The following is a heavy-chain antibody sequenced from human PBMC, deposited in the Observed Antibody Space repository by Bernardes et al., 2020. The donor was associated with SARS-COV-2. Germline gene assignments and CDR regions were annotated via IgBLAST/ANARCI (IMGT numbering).Heavy chain of an antibody. Sequence: KVSCKASGYTFTSYGISWVRQAPGQGLEWMGWISAYNGNTNYAQKLQGRVTMTTDTSTSTAYMELRSLRSDDTAVYYCAREKQISYYYDFWSGYSFYYYYYMDVWGKGTTVTVSS. D-gene: IGHD3-3*01. CDR2: ISAYNGNT. V-gene: IGHV1-18*01. CDR1: GYTFTSYG. CDR3: AREKQISYYYDFWSGYSFYYYYYMDV. J-gene: IGHJ6*03.